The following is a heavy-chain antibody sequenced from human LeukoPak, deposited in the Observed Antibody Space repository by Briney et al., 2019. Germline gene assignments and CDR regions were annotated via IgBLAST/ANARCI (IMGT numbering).Heavy chain of an antibody. D-gene: IGHD6-19*01. CDR3: ARGSSGWFDDNWFDH. Sequence: PGGSLRLSCAASGFTFTTYAMSWVRQAPGKGLEWVSTISARGVSTYYADSVKGRFTISRDNSKNTLFLQMNSVRAEDKAVYSCARGSSGWFDDNWFDHWGQGTLVTVSS. V-gene: IGHV3-23*01. CDR2: ISARGVST. J-gene: IGHJ5*02. CDR1: GFTFTTYA.